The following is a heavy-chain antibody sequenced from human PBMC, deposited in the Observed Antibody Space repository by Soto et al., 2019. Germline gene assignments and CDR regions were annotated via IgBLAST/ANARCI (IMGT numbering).Heavy chain of an antibody. J-gene: IGHJ6*02. CDR2: IYYSGST. CDR1: GGSISSGDYY. V-gene: IGHV4-30-4*01. Sequence: QVQLQESGPGLVKPSQTLSLTCTVSGGSISSGDYYWSWIRQPPGKGLEWIGYIYYSGSTYYNPSPKSRVTITVDTSKNHFSRKLSSVTAANTAVYYCAIEQQRITIFGVALGGGDVWGQGTTVTVSS. D-gene: IGHD3-3*01. CDR3: AIEQQRITIFGVALGGGDV.